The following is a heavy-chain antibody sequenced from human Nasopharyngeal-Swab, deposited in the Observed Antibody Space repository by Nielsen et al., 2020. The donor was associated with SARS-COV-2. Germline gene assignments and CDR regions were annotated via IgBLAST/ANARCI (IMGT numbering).Heavy chain of an antibody. CDR2: IYPGDSDT. CDR1: GYSFTSYW. J-gene: IGHJ5*02. D-gene: IGHD2-21*02. CDR3: ARGAYCGGDCYSGLRWFDP. V-gene: IGHV5-51*01. Sequence: KVSCKGSGYSFTSYWIGWVRQMPGKGLEWMGLIYPGDSDTRYSPSFQGQVTISADKSISTAYLQWSSLKASDTAMYYCARGAYCGGDCYSGLRWFDPWGQGTLVTVSS.